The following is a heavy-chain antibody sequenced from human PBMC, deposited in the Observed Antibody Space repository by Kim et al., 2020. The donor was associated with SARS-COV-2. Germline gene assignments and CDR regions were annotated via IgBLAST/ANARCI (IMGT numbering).Heavy chain of an antibody. D-gene: IGHD2-15*01. J-gene: IGHJ4*02. CDR1: TYSFTKYY. V-gene: IGHV1-46*01. Sequence: ASVKVSCKASTYSFTKYYIHWVRQAPGQGLEWMGIINPSDGDTGYTQKFRGRFTMTRDTSTSTVYMDLSSLRSDDTAMYYCGRSGIDGSGYFDAWGQGTLGTLSP. CDR2: INPSDGDT. CDR3: GRSGIDGSGYFDA.